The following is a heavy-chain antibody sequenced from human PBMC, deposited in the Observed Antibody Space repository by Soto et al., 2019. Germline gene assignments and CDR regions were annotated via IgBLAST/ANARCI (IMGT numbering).Heavy chain of an antibody. CDR3: ARGGWLVLNY. J-gene: IGHJ4*02. CDR1: GFTFSSYE. V-gene: IGHV3-48*03. Sequence: GGSLRLSCAASGFTFSSYEMNWVRQAPGKGLEWVSYISSSGSTIYYADSVKGRFTISRDNAKNSLYLQMNSLRAEGTAVYYCARGGWLVLNYWGQGTLVTVSS. CDR2: ISSSGSTI. D-gene: IGHD6-19*01.